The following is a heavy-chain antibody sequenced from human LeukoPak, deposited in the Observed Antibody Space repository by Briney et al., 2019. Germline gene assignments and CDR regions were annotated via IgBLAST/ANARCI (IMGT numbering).Heavy chain of an antibody. Sequence: GGSLRLSCAASGFTFSSYSMNWVRQAPGKGLEWVSYISSSSSTIYYADSVKGRFTISRDNAKNSLYLQMNSLRAEDTAVYYCAREGNGDYDYWGQGTLVTVSS. CDR1: GFTFSSYS. V-gene: IGHV3-48*04. CDR3: AREGNGDYDY. CDR2: ISSSSSTI. D-gene: IGHD4-17*01. J-gene: IGHJ4*02.